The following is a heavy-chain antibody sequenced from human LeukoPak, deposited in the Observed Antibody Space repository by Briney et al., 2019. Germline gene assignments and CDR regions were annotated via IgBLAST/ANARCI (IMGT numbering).Heavy chain of an antibody. V-gene: IGHV4-39*07. J-gene: IGHJ4*02. CDR1: GGSISSSSYY. Sequence: SETLSLTCTVSGGSISSSSYYWGWIRQPPGKGLGWIGSIYYSGSTYYNPSLKSRVTISVDTSKNQFSLKLSSVTAADTAVYYCARVEGSYDILTGYYSQYYFDYWGQGTLVTVSS. D-gene: IGHD3-9*01. CDR3: ARVEGSYDILTGYYSQYYFDY. CDR2: IYYSGST.